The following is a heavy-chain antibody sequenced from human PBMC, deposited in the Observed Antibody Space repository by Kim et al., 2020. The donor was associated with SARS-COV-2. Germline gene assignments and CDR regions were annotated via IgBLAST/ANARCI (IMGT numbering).Heavy chain of an antibody. CDR1: GDSVSSNSAA. V-gene: IGHV6-1*01. CDR3: AREGCSSTSCFDYYYYYGMDV. CDR2: TYYRSKWYN. D-gene: IGHD2-2*01. J-gene: IGHJ6*02. Sequence: SQTLSLTCAISGDSVSSNSAAWNWIRQSPSRGLEWLGRTYYRSKWYNDYAVSVKSRITINPDTSKNQFSLQLNSVTPEDTAVYYCAREGCSSTSCFDYYYYYGMDVWGQGTTVTVSS.